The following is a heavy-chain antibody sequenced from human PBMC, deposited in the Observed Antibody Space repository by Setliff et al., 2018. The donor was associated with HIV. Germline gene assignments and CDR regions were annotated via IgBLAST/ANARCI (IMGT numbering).Heavy chain of an antibody. CDR2: IFHTGSS. Sequence: SETLSLTCSVSGGSMSNYYWSWVRQPPGKGLEWMGDIFHTGSSTYNPSLKSRVTLTRDPSTTTVYMELRSLRSEDTAVYFCARDNSVWSTDFWGQGTLVTVSS. J-gene: IGHJ4*02. V-gene: IGHV4-59*01. CDR1: GGSMSNYY. D-gene: IGHD6-19*01. CDR3: ARDNSVWSTDF.